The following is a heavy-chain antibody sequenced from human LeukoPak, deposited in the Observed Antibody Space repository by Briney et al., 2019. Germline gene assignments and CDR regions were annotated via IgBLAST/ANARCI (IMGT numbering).Heavy chain of an antibody. CDR1: GFTFNNAW. CDR3: TNWNAARFDF. Sequence: DPGGSLRLSCAASGFTFNNAWMNWVRQAPGKGLEWVGRILSLTNGGTTDYAAPVKGRFTISRDDSKNTVYLQMNSLKTEDTAVYYCTNWNAARFDFWGQGTLVTVSS. V-gene: IGHV3-15*01. CDR2: ILSLTNGGTT. D-gene: IGHD1-1*01. J-gene: IGHJ4*02.